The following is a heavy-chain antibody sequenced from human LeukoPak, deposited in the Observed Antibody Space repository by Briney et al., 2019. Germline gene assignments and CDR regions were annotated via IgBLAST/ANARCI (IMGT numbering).Heavy chain of an antibody. CDR1: GFTFSSYA. CDR2: ISGSGDNR. CDR3: AKSGYNRFDY. Sequence: GGSLRLSCAASGFTFSSYAMSWVRQAPGKGLEWVSTISGSGDNRYFADSVKGRFTISRDNSKNTLYLQMNSLRAEDTAVYYCAKSGYNRFDYWGQGTLVTVSS. V-gene: IGHV3-23*01. J-gene: IGHJ4*02. D-gene: IGHD5-24*01.